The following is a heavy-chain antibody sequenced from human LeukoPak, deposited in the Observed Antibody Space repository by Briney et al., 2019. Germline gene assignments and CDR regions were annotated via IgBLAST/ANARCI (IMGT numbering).Heavy chain of an antibody. CDR2: IKKDGSEK. V-gene: IGHV3-7*01. CDR1: GFTFSSYW. Sequence: GGSLRLSCAASGFTFSSYWMSWVRQAPGKGLEWVANIKKDGSEKYYVDSIKGRFTISRDNAKNSLYLQMNSLRAEDTAVYYCVRSQFSSSSWGQGTLVTVSS. J-gene: IGHJ5*02. CDR3: VRSQFSSSS. D-gene: IGHD6-13*01.